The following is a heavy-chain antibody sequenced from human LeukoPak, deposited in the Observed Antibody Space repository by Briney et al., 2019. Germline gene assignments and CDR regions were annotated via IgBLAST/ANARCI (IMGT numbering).Heavy chain of an antibody. CDR3: AKGGYDYNNPFGY. CDR2: ISWNSGSI. Sequence: GGSLRLSCAASGFAFSNYWMSWVRRAPGKGLEWVSGISWNSGSIAYADSVKGRFTISRDNAKNSLYLQMNSLRAEDMALYYCAKGGYDYNNPFGYWGQGTLVTVSS. CDR1: GFAFSNYW. D-gene: IGHD4-11*01. J-gene: IGHJ4*02. V-gene: IGHV3-9*03.